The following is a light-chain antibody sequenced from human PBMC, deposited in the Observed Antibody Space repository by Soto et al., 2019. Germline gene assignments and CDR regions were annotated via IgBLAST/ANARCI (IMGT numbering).Light chain of an antibody. CDR1: SSDVGGYNY. CDR3: SSYTSSNTLV. V-gene: IGLV2-14*01. J-gene: IGLJ2*01. Sequence: QSVLTQPASVSGSPGQSITISCTGTSSDVGGYNYVSWYQQYPGKAPKLMIYEVSYRPSGVSNRFSGSKSGNTASLTISGLQAEDEADYYCSSYTSSNTLVFGGGTKLTVL. CDR2: EVS.